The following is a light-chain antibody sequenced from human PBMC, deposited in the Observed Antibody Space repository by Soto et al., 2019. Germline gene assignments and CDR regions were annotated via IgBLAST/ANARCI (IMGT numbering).Light chain of an antibody. CDR1: SSDIGGYNF. V-gene: IGLV2-14*01. CDR2: EVT. J-gene: IGLJ2*01. Sequence: QSALTQPASVFGSPGQSITISCTGTSSDIGGYNFVSWYPQHPGKAPKLMIDEVTNRPSGISNRFSGSKSGNTASLTSSGVQPEDEADYYCSSYRTMATLVFCGGTTLTVL. CDR3: SSYRTMATLV.